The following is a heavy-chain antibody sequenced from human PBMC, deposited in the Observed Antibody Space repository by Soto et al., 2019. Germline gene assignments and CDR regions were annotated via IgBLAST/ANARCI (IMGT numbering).Heavy chain of an antibody. CDR3: ARSDGPLGDY. CDR2: FNAGNGNT. V-gene: IGHV1-3*01. CDR1: GYTFTSDA. D-gene: IGHD7-27*01. J-gene: IGHJ4*02. Sequence: QVQLVQSGAEVKKPGASVKVSCKASGYTFTSDAMHWVRQAPGQRLEWMGWFNAGNGNTKYSQKFQGRVTITRETSASTAYMALSSLSSEDTAVYYCARSDGPLGDYWGQGPLVTVSS.